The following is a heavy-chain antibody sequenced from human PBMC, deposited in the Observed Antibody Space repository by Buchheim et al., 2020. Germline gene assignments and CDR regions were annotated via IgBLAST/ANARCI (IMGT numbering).Heavy chain of an antibody. V-gene: IGHV3-33*01. CDR1: GFTFSSYG. Sequence: QVQLVESGGGVVQPGRSLRLSCAASGFTFSSYGMHWVRQAPGKGLEWVAVIWYDGSNKYYADSVKGRFTISRDNSKNTLYLQMNSLRAEDTAVYYCATEEVLDSGKDAFDIWGQGT. J-gene: IGHJ3*02. D-gene: IGHD6-13*01. CDR3: ATEEVLDSGKDAFDI. CDR2: IWYDGSNK.